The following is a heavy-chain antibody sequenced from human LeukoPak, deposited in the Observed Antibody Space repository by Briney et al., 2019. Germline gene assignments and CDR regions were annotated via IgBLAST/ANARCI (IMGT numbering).Heavy chain of an antibody. V-gene: IGHV4-59*01. CDR2: SYYTGNT. CDR3: ASGSVVTALDQ. CDR1: GGSITTYY. Sequence: SETLSLTCAVSGGSITTYYWTWIRQPPGQTLEWIGYSYYTGNTKYSPSLESRVTMSIDTSKNEFSLKIYSVNAADTAVYFCASGSVVTALDQWGQGTLVTVSS. D-gene: IGHD2-21*02. J-gene: IGHJ4*02.